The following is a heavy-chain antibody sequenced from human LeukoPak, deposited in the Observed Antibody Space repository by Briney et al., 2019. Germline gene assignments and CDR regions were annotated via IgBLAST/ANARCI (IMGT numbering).Heavy chain of an antibody. CDR3: ARRHYEILSGYPS. D-gene: IGHD3-9*01. Sequence: SETLSLTCAVYGGSFSGYYWSWIRQPPGKGLEWIGEINHSGSTNYNPSLKSRVTISVDTSKNQFSLKLSSVTAADTAVYYCARRHYEILSGYPSWGQGILVTVSS. CDR1: GGSFSGYY. J-gene: IGHJ4*02. CDR2: INHSGST. V-gene: IGHV4-34*01.